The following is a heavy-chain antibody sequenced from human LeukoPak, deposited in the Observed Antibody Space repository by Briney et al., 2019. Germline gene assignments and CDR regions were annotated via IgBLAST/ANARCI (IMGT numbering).Heavy chain of an antibody. D-gene: IGHD6-19*01. CDR2: INHKGST. J-gene: IGHJ4*02. CDR1: GGSFSGYY. Sequence: PSETLSLSCAVSGGSFSGYYWSWIRQPPGKGLEWIGEINHKGSTNYNPSIKSRVTISVDTSKSQFSLKLSSVTAADTAVYYCARGSAVAIDYWGQGTLVTVSS. CDR3: ARGSAVAIDY. V-gene: IGHV4-34*01.